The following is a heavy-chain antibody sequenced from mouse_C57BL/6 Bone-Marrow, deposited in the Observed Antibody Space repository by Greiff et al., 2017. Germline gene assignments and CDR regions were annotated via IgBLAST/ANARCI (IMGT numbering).Heavy chain of an antibody. J-gene: IGHJ4*01. CDR3: ARECYYDYRFPYYAMDY. CDR1: GYTFTSYW. V-gene: IGHV1-59*01. Sequence: QVQLQQPGAELVRPGTSVKLSCKASGYTFTSYWMHWVKQRPGQGLEWIGVIDPSDSYTNYNQKFKGKATLTVDTSSSTAYMQLSSLTSEDSAVYYCARECYYDYRFPYYAMDYWGQGTSVTVSS. CDR2: IDPSDSYT. D-gene: IGHD2-4*01.